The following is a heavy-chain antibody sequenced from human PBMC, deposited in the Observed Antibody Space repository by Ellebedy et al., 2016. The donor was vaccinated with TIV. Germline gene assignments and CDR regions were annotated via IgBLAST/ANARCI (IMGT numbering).Heavy chain of an antibody. V-gene: IGHV3-21*05. J-gene: IGHJ4*02. D-gene: IGHD3-9*01. CDR2: ISSSSSSI. CDR1: GFTFSSYT. CDR3: ARADDNLDGFWKALDY. Sequence: GESLKISCAASGFTFSSYTMNWVRQAPGKGLEWLSQISSSSSSIFYADSMKGRFTISRDNSKNSLYLQMNSLRAEDTAVYYCARADDNLDGFWKALDYWGQGTLVTVSS.